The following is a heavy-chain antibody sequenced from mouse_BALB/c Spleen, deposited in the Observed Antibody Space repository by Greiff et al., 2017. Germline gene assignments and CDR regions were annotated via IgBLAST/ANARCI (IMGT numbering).Heavy chain of an antibody. CDR1: GYTFTSYW. D-gene: IGHD2-4*01. CDR2: IDPSDSYT. Sequence: VQLQQPGAELVKPGASVKLSCKASGYTFTSYWMHWVKQRPGQGLEWIGEIDPSDSYTNYNQKFKGKATLTVDKSSSTAYMQLSSLTSEDTAVYYCASNDYDVGAMDYWGQGTSVTVSS. V-gene: IGHV1-69*02. J-gene: IGHJ4*01. CDR3: ASNDYDVGAMDY.